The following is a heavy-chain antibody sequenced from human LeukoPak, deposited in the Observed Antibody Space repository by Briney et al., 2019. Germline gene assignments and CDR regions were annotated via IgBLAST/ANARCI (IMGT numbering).Heavy chain of an antibody. CDR3: ASGYGRNPEGDY. CDR2: MNPNSGNT. Sequence: ASVKVSCKASGYTFTGYYMHWVRQAPGQGLEWMGWMNPNSGNTGYAQKFQGRVTITRNTSISTAYMELSSLRSEDTAVYYCASGYGRNPEGDYWGQGTLVTVSS. V-gene: IGHV1-8*03. D-gene: IGHD4-23*01. J-gene: IGHJ4*02. CDR1: GYTFTGYY.